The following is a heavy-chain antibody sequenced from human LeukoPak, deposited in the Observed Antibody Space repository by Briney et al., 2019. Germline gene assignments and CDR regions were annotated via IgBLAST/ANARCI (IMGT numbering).Heavy chain of an antibody. J-gene: IGHJ3*01. CDR2: MYHSGNT. CDR3: ARDSGDYDFPFPGTYDL. Sequence: SETLSLTCTVSGGSISSGTYYYSWIRQSPGKGLEWIGYMYHSGNTFYNPSLKSRVTISVDNSKNLFSLRLNSVTAADTAVYYCARDSGDYDFPFPGTYDLWGQGTMVTVSS. V-gene: IGHV4-30-2*05. CDR1: GGSISSGTYY. D-gene: IGHD3-3*01.